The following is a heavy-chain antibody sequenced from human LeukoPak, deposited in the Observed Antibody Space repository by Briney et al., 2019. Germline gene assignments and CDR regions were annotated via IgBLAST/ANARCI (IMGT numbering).Heavy chain of an antibody. D-gene: IGHD6-19*01. Sequence: GASVKVSCKASGYTFTSYDINWVRQATGQGLEWMGWMNPNSGNTGYAQKFQGRVTMTRNTSISTAYMELSSLRSEDTAVYYCASRLAGLDAFDIWGQGTMVTVSS. J-gene: IGHJ3*02. CDR3: ASRLAGLDAFDI. CDR2: MNPNSGNT. V-gene: IGHV1-8*01. CDR1: GYTFTSYD.